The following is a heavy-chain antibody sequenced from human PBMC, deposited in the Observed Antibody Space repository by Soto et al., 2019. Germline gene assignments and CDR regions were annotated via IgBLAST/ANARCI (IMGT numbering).Heavy chain of an antibody. D-gene: IGHD3-10*01. CDR3: ASSYGSGYRAFDY. J-gene: IGHJ4*02. CDR1: GYTFTIFS. CDR2: VNPIVSMS. V-gene: IGHV1-69*02. Sequence: SVKVSSKASGYTFTIFSIHWVRQAPGLGLEWMGRVNPIVSMSNYAQKFQGRVTMTADKSTSTAYMELSSLRSEDTPIYYCASSYGSGYRAFDYWGQGALVTVSS.